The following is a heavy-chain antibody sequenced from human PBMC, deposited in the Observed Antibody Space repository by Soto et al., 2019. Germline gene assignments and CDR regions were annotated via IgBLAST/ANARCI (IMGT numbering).Heavy chain of an antibody. D-gene: IGHD2-2*01. CDR3: ARGEVRYFDY. J-gene: IGHJ4*02. V-gene: IGHV4-34*01. Sequence: QVQLQQWGAGLLKPSETLSLTCAVYGGSFSGYYWSWIRQPPGKGLEWIGEINHSGSTNYNPSLKSRVAISVDTSKTQFSLKLSSMTAADTAVYYCARGEVRYFDYWGQGTLVTVSS. CDR1: GGSFSGYY. CDR2: INHSGST.